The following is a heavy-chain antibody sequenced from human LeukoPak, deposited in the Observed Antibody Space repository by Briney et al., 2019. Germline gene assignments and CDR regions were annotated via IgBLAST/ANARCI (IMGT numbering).Heavy chain of an antibody. Sequence: PGGSLRLSCAASGFTFSDYYMSWIRQAPGKGLEWVSYISSSGSTIYYADSVKGRFTTSRDNAKNSLYLQMNSLRAEDTAVYYCARESIVVVPAATYWGQGTLVTVSS. CDR3: ARESIVVVPAATY. D-gene: IGHD2-2*01. J-gene: IGHJ4*02. CDR2: ISSSGSTI. CDR1: GFTFSDYY. V-gene: IGHV3-11*04.